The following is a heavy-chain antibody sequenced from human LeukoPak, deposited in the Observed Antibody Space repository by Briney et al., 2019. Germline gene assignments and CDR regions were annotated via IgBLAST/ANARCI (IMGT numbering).Heavy chain of an antibody. D-gene: IGHD3-10*01. Sequence: GRSLRLSCAASGFTFSSYGMHWVRQAPGKGLEWVAVISYDGSNKYYADSVKGRFTISRDNSKNTLYLKMNSLRAEDTAVYYCSMVRGVNEPFDYWGQGTLVTVSS. J-gene: IGHJ4*02. CDR2: ISYDGSNK. CDR3: SMVRGVNEPFDY. CDR1: GFTFSSYG. V-gene: IGHV3-30*03.